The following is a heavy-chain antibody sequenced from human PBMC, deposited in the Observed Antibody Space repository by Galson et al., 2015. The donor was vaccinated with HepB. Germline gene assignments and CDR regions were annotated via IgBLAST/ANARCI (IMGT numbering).Heavy chain of an antibody. Sequence: CAISGDSVSSNSAGWTWIRQSPSRGLEWLGRTYYRSKWYIDYAVSVKGRITINPGTSKNQVSLRLTSVTPEDTAVYYCSRGGLVKAARGGLAWLDPWGQGTLVTVSS. CDR2: TYYRSKWYI. CDR1: GDSVSSNSAG. V-gene: IGHV6-1*01. D-gene: IGHD6-6*01. CDR3: SRGGLVKAARGGLAWLDP. J-gene: IGHJ5*02.